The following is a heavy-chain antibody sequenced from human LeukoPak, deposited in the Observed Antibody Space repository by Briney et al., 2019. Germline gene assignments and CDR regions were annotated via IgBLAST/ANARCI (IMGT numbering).Heavy chain of an antibody. J-gene: IGHJ5*02. CDR2: INHSGST. CDR1: GGSFSGYY. V-gene: IGHV4-34*01. D-gene: IGHD3-10*01. Sequence: SETLSLTCAVYGGSFSGYYWSWIRQPPGKGLEWIGEINHSGSTNYNLSLKSRVTISVDTSKNQFSLKLSSVTAADTAVYYCARGGYYYGSGSYRWFDPWGQGTLVTVSS. CDR3: ARGGYYYGSGSYRWFDP.